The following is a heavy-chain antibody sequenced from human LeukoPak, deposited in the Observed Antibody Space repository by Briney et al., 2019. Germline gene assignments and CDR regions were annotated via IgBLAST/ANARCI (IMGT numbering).Heavy chain of an antibody. J-gene: IGHJ4*02. CDR3: AKALGDYPYFDY. CDR1: GFTFSSYW. D-gene: IGHD3-16*01. Sequence: PGGSLRLSCAASGFTFSSYWMSWVRQAPGKGLEWVSAISGSGGSTYYADSVKGRFTISRDNSKNTLYLQMNSLRAEDTAVCYCAKALGDYPYFDYWGQGTLVTVSS. CDR2: ISGSGGST. V-gene: IGHV3-23*01.